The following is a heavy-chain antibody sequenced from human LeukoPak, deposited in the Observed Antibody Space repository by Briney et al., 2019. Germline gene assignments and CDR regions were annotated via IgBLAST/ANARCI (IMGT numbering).Heavy chain of an antibody. V-gene: IGHV4-39*01. CDR1: GGSISSSSYY. D-gene: IGHD3-22*01. Sequence: SETLSLTCTVSGGSISSSSYYWGWIRQPPGKGLEWIGSIYYSGSTYYNPSLKSRVTISVDTSKNQFSLKLSSVTAADTAVYDCARRDYYDSSGSRDWGQGTLVTVSS. CDR2: IYYSGST. J-gene: IGHJ4*02. CDR3: ARRDYYDSSGSRD.